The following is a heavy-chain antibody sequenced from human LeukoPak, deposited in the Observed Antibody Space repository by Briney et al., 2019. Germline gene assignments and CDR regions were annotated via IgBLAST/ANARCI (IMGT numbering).Heavy chain of an antibody. Sequence: GASVKVSCKASGYTFTSYGISWLRQAPGQGLEWMGWISAYNGNTNYAQKLQGRVTMTTDTSTSTAYMELRSLRSDDTAVYYCARDRPTRRSGPVVYWGQRTLVTVSS. CDR3: ARDRPTRRSGPVVY. J-gene: IGHJ4*02. CDR1: GYTFTSYG. CDR2: ISAYNGNT. D-gene: IGHD3-3*01. V-gene: IGHV1-18*01.